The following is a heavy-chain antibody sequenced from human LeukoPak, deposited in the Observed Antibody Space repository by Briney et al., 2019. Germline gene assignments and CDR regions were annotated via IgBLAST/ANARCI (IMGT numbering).Heavy chain of an antibody. CDR2: ISATGGTI. CDR3: ARGPEY. J-gene: IGHJ4*02. V-gene: IGHV3-48*04. Sequence: PGGSLRLSCAASGFTFSSYSMNWVRQAPGKGLEWVSYISATGGTIYYADSVKGRFTISRDNAKNSLYLQMNSLRVEDTALYYCARGPEYWGQGTLVTVSS. CDR1: GFTFSSYS.